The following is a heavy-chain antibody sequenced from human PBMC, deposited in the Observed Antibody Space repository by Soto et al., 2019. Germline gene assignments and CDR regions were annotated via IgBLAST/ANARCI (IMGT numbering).Heavy chain of an antibody. Sequence: LRLSCAASGFTFSNYGMHWVRQAPGKGLEWVAIIWYDGSNKYYADSVKGRFTISRDNSKNTVYLQMNSLRAEDTAMYYCAAGEPLDYRGQGTLVTVSS. CDR1: GFTFSNYG. J-gene: IGHJ4*02. D-gene: IGHD3-10*01. CDR3: AAGEPLDY. CDR2: IWYDGSNK. V-gene: IGHV3-33*01.